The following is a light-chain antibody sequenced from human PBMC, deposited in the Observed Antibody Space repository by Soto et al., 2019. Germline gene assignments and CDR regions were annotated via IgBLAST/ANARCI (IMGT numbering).Light chain of an antibody. CDR2: EAS. CDR3: QQYNSGWT. J-gene: IGKJ1*01. V-gene: IGKV1-5*03. CDR1: QNISPW. Sequence: DIQMTQSPSTLSASVGDRVTITCRASQNISPWLAWYQQKPGKATSLLIYEASSLENGVPSRFSGSGSGTEFSITISGLQSDDSATYYCQQYNSGWTFGQGTKVEIK.